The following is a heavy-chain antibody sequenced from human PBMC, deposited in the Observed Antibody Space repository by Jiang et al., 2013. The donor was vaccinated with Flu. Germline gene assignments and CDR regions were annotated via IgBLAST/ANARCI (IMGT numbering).Heavy chain of an antibody. CDR2: INADNSDT. CDR1: GYTFTSHS. V-gene: IGHV1-3*01. D-gene: IGHD6-19*01. Sequence: GAEVKKPGASVRVSCKASGYTFTSHSIHWVRQAPGQGLEWMGWINADNSDTYYSPKFQDRITFTRDTSASAAYLEFSSLRSEDTAVYYCARDGEQWLDYYFDYWGQGTLVTVS. J-gene: IGHJ4*02. CDR3: ARDGEQWLDYYFDY.